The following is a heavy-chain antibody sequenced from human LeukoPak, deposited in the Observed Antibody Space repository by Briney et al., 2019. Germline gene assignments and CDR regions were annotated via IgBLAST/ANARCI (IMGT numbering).Heavy chain of an antibody. V-gene: IGHV4-39*01. CDR2: IYYSGST. CDR1: GGSISSSSYY. D-gene: IGHD3/OR15-3a*01. J-gene: IGHJ4*02. Sequence: PSETLSLTCTVSGGSISSSSYYWGWIRQPPGKGLEWIGSIYYSGSTYYNPSLKSRVTISVDTSMNQFSLRLNSVTAADSAVYYCARGHRTHIGQPLPFDYWGQGTLVTGSS. CDR3: ARGHRTHIGQPLPFDY.